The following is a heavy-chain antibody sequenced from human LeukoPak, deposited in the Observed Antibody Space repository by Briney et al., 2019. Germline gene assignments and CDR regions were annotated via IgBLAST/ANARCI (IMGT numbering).Heavy chain of an antibody. V-gene: IGHV3-7*03. Sequence: PGGSLRLSCAASGFTFGSYWMSWVRQAPGKGLEWVANIKQDGSEKYYVDSVKGRFTISRDNAKNSLYLQMNSLRAEDTAVYYCARVYLEWYYFDYWGQGTLVTVSS. CDR3: ARVYLEWYYFDY. CDR1: GFTFGSYW. D-gene: IGHD2-8*01. J-gene: IGHJ4*02. CDR2: IKQDGSEK.